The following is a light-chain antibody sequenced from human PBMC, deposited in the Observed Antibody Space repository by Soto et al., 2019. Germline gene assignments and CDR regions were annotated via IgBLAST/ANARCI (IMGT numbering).Light chain of an antibody. CDR3: QQYNSYPWT. CDR1: RSISSW. CDR2: DAS. Sequence: DIHMTQSPSTLSAPVRDRVTITCRASRSISSWLAWYQQKQGKAPKLLIYDASSLESGVPSRLRGSGSGEELTLAVSSLQPDAFETYYCQQYNSYPWTVGQGTKVDIK. V-gene: IGKV1-5*01. J-gene: IGKJ1*01.